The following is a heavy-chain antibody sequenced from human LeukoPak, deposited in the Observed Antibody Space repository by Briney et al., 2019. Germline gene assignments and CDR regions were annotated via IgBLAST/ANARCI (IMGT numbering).Heavy chain of an antibody. CDR3: AKSLYGSGSYYNWFDP. Sequence: ETLSLTCAVYGGSFSGYYWSWIRQSPGKGLEWIGEINHRGSTNYNPSLKRRVTISVDTSKNQFSLKLSSVTAADTAVYYCAKSLYGSGSYYNWFDPWGQGTLVTVSS. CDR2: INHRGST. V-gene: IGHV4-34*01. J-gene: IGHJ5*02. CDR1: GGSFSGYY. D-gene: IGHD3-10*01.